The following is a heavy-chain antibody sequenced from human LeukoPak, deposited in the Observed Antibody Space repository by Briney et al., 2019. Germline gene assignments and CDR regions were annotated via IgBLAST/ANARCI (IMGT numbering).Heavy chain of an antibody. Sequence: SVKVSCKASGGTFSSYAISWVRQAPGQGLEWMGRIIPILGIANYAQKFQGRVTITADKSTSTAYMELSSLRSEDTAVYYCARERDYGDQKFDYWGQGTLVTVSS. J-gene: IGHJ4*02. D-gene: IGHD4-17*01. CDR1: GGTFSSYA. CDR2: IIPILGIA. V-gene: IGHV1-69*04. CDR3: ARERDYGDQKFDY.